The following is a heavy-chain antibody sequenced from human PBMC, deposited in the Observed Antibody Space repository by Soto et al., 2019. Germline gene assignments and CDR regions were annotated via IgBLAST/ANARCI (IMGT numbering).Heavy chain of an antibody. J-gene: IGHJ4*02. D-gene: IGHD2-15*01. Sequence: EVQLVESGGGLVQPGGSLRLSCEASGFTFSSCGMTWVRQAPGKGLEWVANTKKDGIRENYMDSVKGRFTISRDNAKNSLYLQMNSLRAEDTAVYYCAREMHLGGGWGDIDYCGQGTLVTVSS. CDR1: GFTFSSCG. CDR3: AREMHLGGGWGDIDY. CDR2: TKKDGIRE. V-gene: IGHV3-7*03.